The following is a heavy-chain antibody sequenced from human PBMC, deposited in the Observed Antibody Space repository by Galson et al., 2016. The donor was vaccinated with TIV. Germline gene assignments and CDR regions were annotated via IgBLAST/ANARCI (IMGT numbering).Heavy chain of an antibody. D-gene: IGHD1-1*01. J-gene: IGHJ4*02. CDR2: IDPSSGGT. CDR3: TRLLGRLRDY. Sequence: SVKVSCKASGYIFTNYYFHWVRQAPGQGLEWMGVIDPSSGGTTYAKKFQARLIMTRDTSTTTVYTDLSSLKSGDTAVYYCTRLLGRLRDYWGQGTLVTVSS. V-gene: IGHV1-46*01. CDR1: GYIFTNYY.